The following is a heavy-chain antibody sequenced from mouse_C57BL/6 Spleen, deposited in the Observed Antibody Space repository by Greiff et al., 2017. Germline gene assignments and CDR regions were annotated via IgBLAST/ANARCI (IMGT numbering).Heavy chain of an antibody. Sequence: EVKLVESGEGLVKPGGSLKLSCAASGFTFSSYAMSWVRQTPEKRLEWVAYISSGGDYIYYADTVKGRFTISRDNARNTLYLQMSSLKSEDTAMYYCTRGYYGSSLGNAMDYWGQGTSVTVSS. CDR1: GFTFSSYA. J-gene: IGHJ4*01. V-gene: IGHV5-9-1*02. CDR2: ISSGGDYI. D-gene: IGHD1-1*01. CDR3: TRGYYGSSLGNAMDY.